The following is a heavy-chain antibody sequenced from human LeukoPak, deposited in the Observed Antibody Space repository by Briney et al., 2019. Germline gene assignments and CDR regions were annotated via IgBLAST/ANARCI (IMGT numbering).Heavy chain of an antibody. V-gene: IGHV1-18*01. J-gene: IGHJ3*02. Sequence: GSSVKVSCKASGGTFSSYAISWVRQAPGQGLEWMGWISPYNDYTNYAQKFQGRVTMTTDTSTSTAYMELRSLRSDDTAVYYCGRWYCSSTSCYAGPFDIWGQGTMVTVSS. CDR2: ISPYNDYT. CDR3: GRWYCSSTSCYAGPFDI. D-gene: IGHD2-2*01. CDR1: GGTFSSYA.